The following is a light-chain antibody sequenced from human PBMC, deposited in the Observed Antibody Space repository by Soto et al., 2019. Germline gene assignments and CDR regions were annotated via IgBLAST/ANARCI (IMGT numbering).Light chain of an antibody. Sequence: DIQMTQSPSSLSASVGDRVTITCRAGESIANYLSWYQQKPGKAPKLLICAVSSLQSGVPSRFSGSGSGTDFTLTISSLQPEDFATYYCQQSYNFPYTFCQGTNLEIK. CDR2: AVS. CDR3: QQSYNFPYT. V-gene: IGKV1-39*01. J-gene: IGKJ2*01. CDR1: ESIANY.